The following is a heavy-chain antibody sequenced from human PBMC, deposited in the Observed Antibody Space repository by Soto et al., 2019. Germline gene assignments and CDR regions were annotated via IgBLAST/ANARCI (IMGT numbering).Heavy chain of an antibody. V-gene: IGHV4-59*08. Sequence: QVHVQQSGPGLVKPSETLSLSCTVSSGPSSSHNWGWIRQPPGRGLEWIGYVYYTGGTSYNPSLKSRVTISADTSTNHISLTLSSVTAAHTAVYYCVRQGIDYLHGLVDVWGQGTTVSVSS. CDR2: VYYTGGT. CDR1: SGPSSSHN. CDR3: VRQGIDYLHGLVDV. D-gene: IGHD1-26*01. J-gene: IGHJ6*02.